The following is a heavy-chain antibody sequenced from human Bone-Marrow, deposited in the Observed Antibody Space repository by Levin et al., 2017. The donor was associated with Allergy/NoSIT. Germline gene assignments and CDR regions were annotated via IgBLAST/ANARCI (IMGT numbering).Heavy chain of an antibody. J-gene: IGHJ4*02. CDR2: ISWNSGSI. Sequence: PGGSLRLSCAASGFTFDDYAMHWVRQAPGKGLEWVSGISWNSGSIGYADSVKGRFTISRDNAKNSLYLQMNSLRAEDTALYYCAKDQQRSSSSLDYWGQGTLVTVSS. D-gene: IGHD6-6*01. CDR1: GFTFDDYA. CDR3: AKDQQRSSSSLDY. V-gene: IGHV3-9*01.